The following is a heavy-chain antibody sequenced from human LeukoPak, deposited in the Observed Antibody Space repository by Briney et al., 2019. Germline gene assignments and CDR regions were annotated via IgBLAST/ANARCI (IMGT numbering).Heavy chain of an antibody. CDR3: ARHGGIATVTTAFDFDY. Sequence: SETLFLTCTVSGGSISSYYWSWIRQPPGKGLEWSGYIYYSGSTNYNPSLKSRVTISVDTSKNQFSLKLSSVTAADTAVYHCARHGGIATVTTAFDFDYWGQGTLVTVSS. CDR1: GGSISSYY. D-gene: IGHD6-13*01. J-gene: IGHJ4*02. CDR2: IYYSGST. V-gene: IGHV4-59*08.